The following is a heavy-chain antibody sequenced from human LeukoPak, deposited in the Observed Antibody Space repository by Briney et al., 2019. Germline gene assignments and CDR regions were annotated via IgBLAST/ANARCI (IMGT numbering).Heavy chain of an antibody. Sequence: SETLSLTCTVSGGSISPYYWIWIRQPAGEGLEWIGRISSSGSTNYNPSLKSRVTLSVDTSKSQFSLKLNSVTAADTAVYYCARWPTTQGTFDVWGQGTMVTVSS. CDR1: GGSISPYY. J-gene: IGHJ3*01. CDR3: ARWPTTQGTFDV. D-gene: IGHD1-1*01. CDR2: ISSSGST. V-gene: IGHV4-4*07.